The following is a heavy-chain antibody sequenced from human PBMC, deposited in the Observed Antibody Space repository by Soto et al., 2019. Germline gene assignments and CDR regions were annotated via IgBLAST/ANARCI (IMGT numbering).Heavy chain of an antibody. J-gene: IGHJ5*02. V-gene: IGHV3-23*01. D-gene: IGHD3-10*01. CDR1: GFMFSTTD. CDR2: IEGSGEIT. CDR3: VKNSGWFNT. Sequence: GSLRLSCAASGFMFSTTDMSWVRQAPGEGLEWLTTIEGSGEITYYADSVKGRFTISRDNSKSTVYLQMDSLTADDTAVYFCVKNSGWFNTWGQGTPVTVSS.